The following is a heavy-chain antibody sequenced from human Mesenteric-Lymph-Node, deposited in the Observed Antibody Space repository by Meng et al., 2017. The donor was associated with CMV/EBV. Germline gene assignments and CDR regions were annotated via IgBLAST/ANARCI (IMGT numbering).Heavy chain of an antibody. J-gene: IGHJ2*01. CDR2: INHSGGT. CDR3: ARLVGDSGWYFDL. Sequence: SETLSLTCAVYGGSFSAFYWSWIRQPPGKGLEWIGEINHSGGTNYNSSHKSRVTISIDTSKKQFSLKLSSVTAADTAVYYCARLVGDSGWYFDLWGRGTLVTVSS. V-gene: IGHV4-34*01. CDR1: GGSFSAFY. D-gene: IGHD1-26*01.